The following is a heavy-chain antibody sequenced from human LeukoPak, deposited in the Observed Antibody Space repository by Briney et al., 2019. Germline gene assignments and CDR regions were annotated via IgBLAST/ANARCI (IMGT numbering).Heavy chain of an antibody. Sequence: SETLSLTCAVSRGSINSSNWWSWVRQPPGKGLEWIGEIHHSGTTNYNPSLKSRLTISVDKSNNQFSLKLTSVTAAGTAVYYCARFYYASGSYIWSAPGGKETLVTVSS. CDR1: RGSINSSNW. CDR2: IHHSGTT. CDR3: ARFYYASGSYIWSAP. D-gene: IGHD3-10*01. J-gene: IGHJ5*02. V-gene: IGHV4-4*02.